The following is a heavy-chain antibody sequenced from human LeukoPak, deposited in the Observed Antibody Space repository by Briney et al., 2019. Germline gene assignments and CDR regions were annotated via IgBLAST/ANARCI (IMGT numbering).Heavy chain of an antibody. CDR2: ISAYNGHT. CDR1: GYTFTSYS. Sequence: ASVRVSCKASGYTFTSYSINWVRQAPGQGLEWMGWISAYNGHTKNSQKLQGRVTMTTDTSTSTAYMELRSLRSDDTAVYYCAREAATLFYFDYWGQGTLVTVSS. CDR3: AREAATLFYFDY. J-gene: IGHJ4*02. V-gene: IGHV1-18*01. D-gene: IGHD2-15*01.